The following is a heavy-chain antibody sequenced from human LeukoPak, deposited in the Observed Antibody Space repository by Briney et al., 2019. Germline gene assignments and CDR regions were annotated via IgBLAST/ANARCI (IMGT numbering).Heavy chain of an antibody. V-gene: IGHV4-59*01. Sequence: SETLSLTCAVYGGSFSGYYWSWIRQPPGKGLEWIGYIYYSGSTNYNPSLKSRVTISVDTSKNQFSLKLSSVTAADTAVYYCARDRYYDSSGDRSGWLDPWGQGTLVTVSS. CDR3: ARDRYYDSSGDRSGWLDP. CDR2: IYYSGST. J-gene: IGHJ5*02. CDR1: GGSFSGYY. D-gene: IGHD3-22*01.